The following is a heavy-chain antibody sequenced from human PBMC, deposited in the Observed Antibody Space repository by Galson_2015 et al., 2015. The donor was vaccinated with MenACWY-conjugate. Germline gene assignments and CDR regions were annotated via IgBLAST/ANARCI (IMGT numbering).Heavy chain of an antibody. D-gene: IGHD3-16*01. J-gene: IGHJ4*02. CDR3: TRGTLGADC. V-gene: IGHV4-4*02. CDR1: SISSSNW. Sequence: SISSSNWWGWVRQPPGRGLEWIGEIYHGGSTNYNPSLKSRVTISVDKSKNQFSLKVSSVTAADTAVYYCTRGTLGADCWGQGTLVIVSS. CDR2: IYHGGST.